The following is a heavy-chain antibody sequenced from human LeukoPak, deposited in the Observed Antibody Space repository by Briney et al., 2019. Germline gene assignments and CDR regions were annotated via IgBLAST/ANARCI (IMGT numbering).Heavy chain of an antibody. CDR1: GFTFSGSA. CDR2: IRSKANSYAT. Sequence: SGGSLRLSCAASGFTFSGSAMHWVRQASGKGLEWVGRIRSKANSYATAYAASVKGRFTISRDDSKNTAYLQMNSLKTEDTAVYYCTSRIDSLDYWGQGTLVTVSS. D-gene: IGHD3-9*01. CDR3: TSRIDSLDY. V-gene: IGHV3-73*01. J-gene: IGHJ4*02.